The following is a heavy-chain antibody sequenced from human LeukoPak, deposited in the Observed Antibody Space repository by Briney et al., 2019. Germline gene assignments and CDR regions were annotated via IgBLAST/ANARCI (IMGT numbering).Heavy chain of an antibody. Sequence: GGSLRLSCAASGFSFSTYWMSWVRQAPGKGPEWVANIKQDGSDKYYVDSVKGRFTISRDNAKNSLFLQMNSLRAEDTAVYYCARRDTADYWGQGTLVTVSS. V-gene: IGHV3-7*01. CDR1: GFSFSTYW. CDR2: IKQDGSDK. J-gene: IGHJ4*02. CDR3: ARRDTADY.